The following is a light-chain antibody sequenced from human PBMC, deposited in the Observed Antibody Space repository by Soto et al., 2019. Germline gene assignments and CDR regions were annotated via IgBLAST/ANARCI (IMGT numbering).Light chain of an antibody. V-gene: IGKV3-11*01. CDR3: QQRSNWPWT. CDR2: DAF. Sequence: EIVLTQSPATLSLSLGERATLSCRASQSVISYLAWYQQKPGQAPRLLIYDAFNRATGIPARFSGSGSGTDFTLTISSLEPEDFAVYYCQQRSNWPWTFGQGTKVEIK. J-gene: IGKJ1*01. CDR1: QSVISY.